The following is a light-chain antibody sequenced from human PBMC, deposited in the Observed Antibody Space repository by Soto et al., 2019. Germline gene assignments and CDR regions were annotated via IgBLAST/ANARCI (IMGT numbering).Light chain of an antibody. CDR2: KAS. Sequence: DIQMTQSPSTLPASVGDRVPITGRASQSISTWLAWYQQKPGKAPKLLIYKASNLESGVPSRFSGSGSGTEFTLTISSLQPDDFATYYCQQYDAYSGETFGQGTKVDIK. CDR1: QSISTW. J-gene: IGKJ2*01. V-gene: IGKV1-5*03. CDR3: QQYDAYSGET.